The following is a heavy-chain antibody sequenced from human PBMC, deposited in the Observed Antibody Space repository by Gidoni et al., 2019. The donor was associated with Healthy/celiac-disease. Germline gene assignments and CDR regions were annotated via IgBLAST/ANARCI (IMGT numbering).Heavy chain of an antibody. CDR3: ASHSSSTFDY. Sequence: QGQRQESGPGLVKPSETLSLTCAVSGYSISSGCYWGWIRQAPGKGLEWIVSIYHSGSPYYTPSLKIRVTISVDTSKNQFSLKLSSVTAADPAVYYCASHSSSTFDYWGQGTLVTVSS. CDR1: GYSISSGCY. D-gene: IGHD6-6*01. J-gene: IGHJ4*02. CDR2: IYHSGSP. V-gene: IGHV4-38-2*01.